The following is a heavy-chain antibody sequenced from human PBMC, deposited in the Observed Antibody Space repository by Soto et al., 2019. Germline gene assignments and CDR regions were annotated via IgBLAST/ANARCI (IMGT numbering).Heavy chain of an antibody. CDR3: VSHAGYDRERPFYYYYAMDV. CDR2: ITNQVNSYAT. J-gene: IGHJ6*02. Sequence: GGSLRLSCAASGFTFSDHYMDWVRQAPGKWLEWDGHITNQVNSYATHYAASVRGRFTSSRDDSKNSVFLQMSSLKTDDTAVYYCVSHAGYDRERPFYYYYAMDVWGQGTTVTVSS. V-gene: IGHV3-72*01. CDR1: GFTFSDHY. D-gene: IGHD5-12*01.